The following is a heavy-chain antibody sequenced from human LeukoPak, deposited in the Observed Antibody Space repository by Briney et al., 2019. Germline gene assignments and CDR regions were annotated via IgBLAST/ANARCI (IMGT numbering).Heavy chain of an antibody. D-gene: IGHD2-21*01. CDR3: AKDLNPLLWWWERPGMDV. CDR1: GYTFTSYY. V-gene: IGHV1-46*01. Sequence: GASVKVSCKASGYTFTSYYMHWVRQAPGQGLEWMGIINPSGGSTSYAQKFQGRVTMTRDTSTSTVYMELSSLRSEDTAVYYCAKDLNPLLWWWERPGMDVWGKGTTVTVSS. CDR2: INPSGGST. J-gene: IGHJ6*03.